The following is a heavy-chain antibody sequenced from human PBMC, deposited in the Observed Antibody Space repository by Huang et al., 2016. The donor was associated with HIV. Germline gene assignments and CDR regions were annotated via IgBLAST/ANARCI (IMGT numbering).Heavy chain of an antibody. CDR2: IDSEGTT. Sequence: QVQLEQWGAGLLKPLETLFLTCAVDGGYFSHYYWTWIRQLPEKGLEWIGEIDSEGTTKYRASRKSRLFISRDTKRNQFYLKFDSMTAADTAIYYCARGHYDFSSGSSTGWYLDLWGRGTLVTVS. V-gene: IGHV4-34*02. CDR3: ARGHYDFSSGSSTGWYLDL. CDR1: GGYFSHYY. J-gene: IGHJ2*01. D-gene: IGHD3-3*01.